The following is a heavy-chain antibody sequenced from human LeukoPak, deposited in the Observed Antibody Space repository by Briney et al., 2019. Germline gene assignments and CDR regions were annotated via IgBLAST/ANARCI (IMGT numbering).Heavy chain of an antibody. CDR2: INHSGST. V-gene: IGHV4-34*01. CDR1: GGSFSGYY. CDR3: ARGRGSSSPLHY. J-gene: IGHJ4*02. Sequence: KASETLSLTRAVYGGSFSGYYWSWIRQPPGKGLEWIGEINHSGSTNYNPSLKSRVTISVDTSENQFSLKLSSVTAADTAVYYCARGRGSSSPLHYWGQGTLVTVSS. D-gene: IGHD6-6*01.